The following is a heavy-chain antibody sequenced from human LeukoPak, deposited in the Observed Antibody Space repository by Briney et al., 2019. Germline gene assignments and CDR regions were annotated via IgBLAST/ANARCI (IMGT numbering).Heavy chain of an antibody. CDR3: ARLWFGELLYPWFDP. CDR1: GGSIGSYY. J-gene: IGHJ5*02. V-gene: IGHV4-59*01. D-gene: IGHD3-10*01. CDR2: IYYSGST. Sequence: SETLSLTCTVSGGSIGSYYWSWIRQPPGKGLEWIGYIYYSGSTNYNPSLKSRVTISVDTSKNQFSLKLSSVTAADTAVYYCARLWFGELLYPWFDPWGQGTLVTVSS.